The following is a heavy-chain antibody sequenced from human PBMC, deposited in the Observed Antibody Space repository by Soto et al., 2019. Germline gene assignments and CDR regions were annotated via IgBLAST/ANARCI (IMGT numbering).Heavy chain of an antibody. J-gene: IGHJ6*02. Sequence: PSETLSLTCAVYGGSFSGYYWSWIRQPPGKGLEWIGEINHSGSTNYNPSLKSRVTISVDTSKNQFSLKLSSVTAADTAVYYCARVKGLADTYYYYYGMDVWGQGTTVTVSS. CDR3: ARVKGLADTYYYYYGMDV. CDR1: GGSFSGYY. CDR2: INHSGST. V-gene: IGHV4-34*01. D-gene: IGHD6-19*01.